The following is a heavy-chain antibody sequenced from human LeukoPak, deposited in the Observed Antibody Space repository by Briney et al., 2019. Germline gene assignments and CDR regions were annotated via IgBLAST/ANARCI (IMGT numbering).Heavy chain of an antibody. V-gene: IGHV1-18*01. J-gene: IGHJ4*02. CDR1: GYTFTSYG. CDR3: ARDHCSGGNCNAYYDF. CDR2: ISTYSDKT. Sequence: VASVKVSCKASGYTFTSYGISWVRQAPGQGLEWMGWISTYSDKTNYVQRLQGRVTMTTDTSTSTAYMELRSLTSDDTAVYYCARDHCSGGNCNAYYDFWGQGALVTVSS. D-gene: IGHD2-15*01.